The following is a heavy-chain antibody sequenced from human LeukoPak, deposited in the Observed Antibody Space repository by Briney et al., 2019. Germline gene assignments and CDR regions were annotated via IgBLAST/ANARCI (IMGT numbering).Heavy chain of an antibody. D-gene: IGHD3-3*01. CDR3: ARRSITIFGVAKGYFDL. J-gene: IGHJ2*01. V-gene: IGHV5-51*01. Sequence: GESLKISCKGSGYSFNAYYIAWVRQMPGKDLEWMGAIYPGDSDTTYSPSFQGQVTISADKSISTAYLQWSSPKASDTAMYYCARRSITIFGVAKGYFDLWGRGTLVTVSS. CDR2: IYPGDSDT. CDR1: GYSFNAYY.